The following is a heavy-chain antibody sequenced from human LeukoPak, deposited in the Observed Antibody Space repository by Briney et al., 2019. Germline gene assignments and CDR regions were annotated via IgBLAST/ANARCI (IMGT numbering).Heavy chain of an antibody. J-gene: IGHJ6*02. D-gene: IGHD3-16*02. CDR2: IYYSGST. CDR3: AREAFWRVIPTSTLGMDV. V-gene: IGHV4-61*01. CDR1: GGSVSSGSYY. Sequence: PSETLSLTCTVSGGSVSSGSYYWSWIRQPPGKGLEWIGYIYYSGSTNYNPSLKSRVTISVDTSKNQFFLSLSSVTAADTAVYFCAREAFWRVIPTSTLGMDVWGQGTTVTVSS.